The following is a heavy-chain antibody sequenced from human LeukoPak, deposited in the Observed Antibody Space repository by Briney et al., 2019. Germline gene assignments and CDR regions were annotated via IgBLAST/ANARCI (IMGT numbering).Heavy chain of an antibody. D-gene: IGHD4-17*01. CDR1: GFTVSSNY. J-gene: IGHJ3*02. V-gene: IGHV3-53*01. CDR2: IYSGGST. Sequence: GGSLRLSCAASGFTVSSNYMNWVRQAPGKRREWVSVIYSGGSTFYADSVEGRFTISRDHSNNTLYLQMNSLRAEDTAVYYCARDIYVDDVRYDAFDIWGQGTMVTVSS. CDR3: ARDIYVDDVRYDAFDI.